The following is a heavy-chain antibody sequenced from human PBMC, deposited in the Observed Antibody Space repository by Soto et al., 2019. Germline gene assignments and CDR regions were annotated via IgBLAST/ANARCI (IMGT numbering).Heavy chain of an antibody. CDR1: GFTFDDYT. D-gene: IGHD2-15*01. Sequence: GGSLRLSCAASGFTFDDYTMHWVRQAPGKGLEWVSLISWDGGSTYYADSVKGRFTISRDNSENSLYLQMNSLRAEDTALYYSARGIRAGGVDDAFDIWGQGTMVTVSS. J-gene: IGHJ3*02. CDR2: ISWDGGST. V-gene: IGHV3-43*01. CDR3: ARGIRAGGVDDAFDI.